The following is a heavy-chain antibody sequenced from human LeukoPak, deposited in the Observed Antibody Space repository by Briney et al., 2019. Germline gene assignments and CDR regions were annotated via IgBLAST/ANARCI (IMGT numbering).Heavy chain of an antibody. CDR3: ARQSVAAGTQWFAP. Sequence: SETLPLTCTVSGGTISRYYWTWLRQPPGKALDGMGYTYYGGGNQYKLSLDSRVTISVGTSKTHFSLDLISVTAADTAVYYCARQSVAAGTQWFAPWGQGALVTVSS. D-gene: IGHD6-13*01. V-gene: IGHV4-59*08. J-gene: IGHJ5*02. CDR2: TYYGGGN. CDR1: GGTISRYY.